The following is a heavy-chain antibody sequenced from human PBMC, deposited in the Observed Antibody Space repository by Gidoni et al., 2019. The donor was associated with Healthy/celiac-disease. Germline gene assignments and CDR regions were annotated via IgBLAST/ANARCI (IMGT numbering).Heavy chain of an antibody. D-gene: IGHD1-26*01. J-gene: IGHJ3*02. CDR1: GYTCTSYG. CDR3: ARFIGSYSGSSGDAFDI. Sequence: QSGAEVTKPGASVKVARKASGYTCTSYGISWVRQATGQGLEWMGWISAYNGNTNYAQKLQGRVTMTTDTSTSTAYMELRSLRSDDTAVYYCARFIGSYSGSSGDAFDIWGQGTMVTVSS. CDR2: ISAYNGNT. V-gene: IGHV1-18*01.